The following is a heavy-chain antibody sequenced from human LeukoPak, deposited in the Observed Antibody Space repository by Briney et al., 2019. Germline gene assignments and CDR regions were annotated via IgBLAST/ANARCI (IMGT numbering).Heavy chain of an antibody. Sequence: GGSLRLSCAASGFAFRSYVMHWVRQAPGKGLEWVAAIAYEDGRNEYYADSVKGRFTISRDNSKNTVYLQMNSLRAEDTAVYYCAKERPEEYYGSGSYFDYWGQGTLVTVSS. CDR1: GFAFRSYV. V-gene: IGHV3-30*18. CDR2: IAYEDGRNE. D-gene: IGHD3-10*01. CDR3: AKERPEEYYGSGSYFDY. J-gene: IGHJ4*02.